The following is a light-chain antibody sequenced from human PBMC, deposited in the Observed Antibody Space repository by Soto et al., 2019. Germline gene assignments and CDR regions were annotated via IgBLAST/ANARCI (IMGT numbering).Light chain of an antibody. CDR2: EVT. Sequence: QAALTQPASVSGSPGQSITISCTGTSGDIGSYNRVSWYQQHPGKAPKLIIYEVTDRPSGVSNRFSGSKSGNKASLTISGLQAEDEAEYYCSSYTNFNTRACVFGTGTKLTVL. CDR1: SGDIGSYNR. J-gene: IGLJ1*01. V-gene: IGLV2-14*01. CDR3: SSYTNFNTRACV.